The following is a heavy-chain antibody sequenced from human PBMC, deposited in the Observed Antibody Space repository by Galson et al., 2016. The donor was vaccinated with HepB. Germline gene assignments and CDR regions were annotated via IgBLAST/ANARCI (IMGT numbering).Heavy chain of an antibody. J-gene: IGHJ4*02. CDR3: VRRGEGYSLFDY. V-gene: IGHV5-51*01. CDR2: IYPGDPET. D-gene: IGHD5-24*01. Sequence: QSGAEVTKPGDSLKISCKGSGYSFSRYWVGWVRQMPGKGPEWMGIIYPGDPETRYSPACQGKVTISADKSITTAYLQWRFLMASDTAIYSCVRRGEGYSLFDYWGQGTLVTVSS. CDR1: GYSFSRYW.